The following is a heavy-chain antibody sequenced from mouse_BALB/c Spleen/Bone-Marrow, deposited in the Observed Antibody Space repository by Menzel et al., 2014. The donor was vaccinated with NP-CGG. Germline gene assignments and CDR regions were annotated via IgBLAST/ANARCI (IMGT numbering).Heavy chain of an antibody. Sequence: APGGVDFSRYWMTWVRQAPGKGLEWIGEINPDSSTINYTPSLKDKFIISRDNAKNTLYLQMRKVKSEDTALYYCAKNYCYGYVAYWGQGTLVTVSA. CDR2: INPDSSTI. CDR3: AKNYCYGYVAY. CDR1: GVDFSRYW. V-gene: IGHV4-1*02. D-gene: IGHD1-2*01. J-gene: IGHJ3*01.